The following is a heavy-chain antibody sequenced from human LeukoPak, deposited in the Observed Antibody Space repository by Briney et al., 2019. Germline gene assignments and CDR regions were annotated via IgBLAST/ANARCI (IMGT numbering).Heavy chain of an antibody. CDR2: ISDSGGNT. CDR3: ARHRSSWLIDY. CDR1: GFTFNSYA. V-gene: IGHV3-23*01. J-gene: IGHJ4*02. Sequence: RSGRSLRLSCAASGFTFNSYAMSWVRQAPWERLQWVSGISDSGGNTYYADSVRGRFTISRDNSKNTLYLQMNSLRAEDTAVYYCARHRSSWLIDYWGQGTLVTVSS. D-gene: IGHD6-6*01.